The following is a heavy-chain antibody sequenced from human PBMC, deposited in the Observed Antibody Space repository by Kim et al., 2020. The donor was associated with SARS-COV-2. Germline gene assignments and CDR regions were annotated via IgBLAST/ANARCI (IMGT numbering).Heavy chain of an antibody. D-gene: IGHD5-12*01. V-gene: IGHV4-61*01. CDR2: LSNTGST. CDR1: GGSGSSGSHY. CDR3: ATGDIVPTGHAIDI. J-gene: IGHJ3*02. Sequence: SETLSLTCSVPGGSGSSGSHYRNSIRQTPERGLEWIGYLSNTGSTNYNPSLKSRVTISGDTSKNQVSLKVNSLTAADTAIYYCATGDIVPTGHAIDIWGQGTMVPVSS.